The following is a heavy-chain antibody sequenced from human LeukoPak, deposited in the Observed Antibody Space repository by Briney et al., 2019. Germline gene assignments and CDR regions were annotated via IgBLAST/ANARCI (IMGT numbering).Heavy chain of an antibody. CDR1: GYTFSNYS. V-gene: IGHV1-18*01. D-gene: IGHD6-13*01. Sequence: ASVNVSCKTSGYTFSNYSITWVRQAPGQGLEWMGWISAYNGDTNYAQQLQGRVTMTTDTSTSTACMELRSLRSDDTAVYYCARSLNSRLIDYWGQGTLVTVSS. CDR3: ARSLNSRLIDY. J-gene: IGHJ4*02. CDR2: ISAYNGDT.